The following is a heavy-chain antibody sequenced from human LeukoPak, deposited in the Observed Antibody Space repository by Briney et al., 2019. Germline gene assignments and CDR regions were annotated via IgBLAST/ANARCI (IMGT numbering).Heavy chain of an antibody. Sequence: SETLSLTCSVSGASFSTNYWSWIRQPPGRGLEWIGYVFDSGSTNYNPSLKSRVTISVDTSTKQFSLRLSSVTAADTAVYYCARLYQQSKWKYYYYYMDVWGKGAAVTVSS. D-gene: IGHD1-1*01. V-gene: IGHV4-59*01. CDR3: ARLYQQSKWKYYYYYMDV. CDR1: GASFSTNY. CDR2: VFDSGST. J-gene: IGHJ6*03.